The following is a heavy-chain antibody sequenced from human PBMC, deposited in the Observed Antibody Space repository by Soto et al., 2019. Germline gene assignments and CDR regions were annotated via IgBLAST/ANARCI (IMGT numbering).Heavy chain of an antibody. CDR3: ARCVLGTSGYNP. CDR2: IHHTGST. CDR1: GGSITSSNW. V-gene: IGHV4-4*02. J-gene: IGHJ5*02. Sequence: QVQLQESGPGLVKPSGTLSLTCAVSGGSITSSNWWSWVRQPPGKGLEWIGEIHHTGSTNYNPSLKSRVTISVDKSKNELSLKLSSVTAADTAVYYCARCVLGTSGYNPWGQGTLVTVSS. D-gene: IGHD2-2*02.